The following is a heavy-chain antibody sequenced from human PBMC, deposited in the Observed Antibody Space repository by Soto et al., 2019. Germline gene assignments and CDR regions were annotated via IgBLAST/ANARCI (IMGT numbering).Heavy chain of an antibody. D-gene: IGHD4-17*01. J-gene: IGHJ4*02. CDR1: GFTFSSYS. CDR3: ARDTVTKYFDY. CDR2: ISSSSSYI. Sequence: EVQLVESGGGLVKPGGSLRLSCAASGFTFSSYSMNWVRQAPGKGLEWVSSISSSSSYIYYADSVKGRFTISRDNAKNSLYLQMNSLRTEDTAVYYCARDTVTKYFDYWGQGTLVTVSS. V-gene: IGHV3-21*01.